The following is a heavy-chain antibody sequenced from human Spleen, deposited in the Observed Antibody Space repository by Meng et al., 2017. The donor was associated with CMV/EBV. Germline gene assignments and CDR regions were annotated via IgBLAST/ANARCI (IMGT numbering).Heavy chain of an antibody. Sequence: SETLSLTCTVSGGSISSSSYYWGWIRQPPGKGLEWIGYIYYSGSTNYNPSLKSRVTISVDTSKKQFSLKLTSVTAADTAVYYCAKGVSPGYYYYYGMDCWGQGTTVTVSS. CDR2: IYYSGST. CDR1: GGSISSSSYY. J-gene: IGHJ6*02. D-gene: IGHD2-15*01. V-gene: IGHV4-61*05. CDR3: AKGVSPGYYYYYGMDC.